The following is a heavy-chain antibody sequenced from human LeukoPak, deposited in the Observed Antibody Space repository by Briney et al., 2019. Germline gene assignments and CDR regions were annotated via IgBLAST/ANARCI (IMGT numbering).Heavy chain of an antibody. Sequence: GGSLRLSCAASGFTFSSYAMHWVRQAPGKGLEWVAVISYDGSNKYYADSVKGRFTISRDNSKNTLYLQMNSLRAEDTAVYYCARDHPIAAAGTFDYWGQGTLVTVSS. V-gene: IGHV3-30-3*01. D-gene: IGHD6-13*01. CDR3: ARDHPIAAAGTFDY. J-gene: IGHJ4*02. CDR1: GFTFSSYA. CDR2: ISYDGSNK.